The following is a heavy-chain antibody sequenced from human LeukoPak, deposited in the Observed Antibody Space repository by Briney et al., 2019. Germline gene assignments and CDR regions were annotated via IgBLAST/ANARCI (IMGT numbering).Heavy chain of an antibody. CDR1: GFTFSSYW. J-gene: IGHJ4*02. Sequence: GGSLRLSCAASGFTFSSYWMSWVRQAPGKGLEWVANIKQDGSEKYYVDSVKGRFTISRDKAKNSLYLQMNSLRAEDTAVYYCARATITPTYYDFWSGYYTRYNFDYWGQGTLVTVSS. D-gene: IGHD3-3*01. CDR3: ARATITPTYYDFWSGYYTRYNFDY. V-gene: IGHV3-7*01. CDR2: IKQDGSEK.